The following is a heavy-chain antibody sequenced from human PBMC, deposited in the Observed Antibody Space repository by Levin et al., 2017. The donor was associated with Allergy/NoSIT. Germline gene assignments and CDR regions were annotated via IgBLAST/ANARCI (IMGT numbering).Heavy chain of an antibody. Sequence: SLKISCVASGFSFDNYAMHWVRQAPGKGLEWVSGISWASGSIGYADSVQGRFTISRDNAKNSLYLQMNSLRPEDTAFYYCARVGARRDYYSGLDVWGQGTTVTVSS. D-gene: IGHD6-6*01. CDR3: ARVGARRDYYSGLDV. CDR1: GFSFDNYA. J-gene: IGHJ6*02. CDR2: ISWASGSI. V-gene: IGHV3-9*01.